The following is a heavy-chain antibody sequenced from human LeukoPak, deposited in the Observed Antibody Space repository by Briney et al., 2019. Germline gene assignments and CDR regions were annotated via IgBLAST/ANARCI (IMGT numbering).Heavy chain of an antibody. J-gene: IGHJ5*02. D-gene: IGHD6-6*01. CDR2: IYYSGST. CDR1: GGSISSSSYY. CDR3: ARYYSSSSIWFDP. Sequence: SETLSLTCTVSGGSISSSSYYWGWIRQPPGKGLEWIGSIYYSGSTYYNLSLKSRVTISVDTSKNHFSLKLSSVTAADTAVYYCARYYSSSSIWFDPWGQGTLVTVSS. V-gene: IGHV4-39*07.